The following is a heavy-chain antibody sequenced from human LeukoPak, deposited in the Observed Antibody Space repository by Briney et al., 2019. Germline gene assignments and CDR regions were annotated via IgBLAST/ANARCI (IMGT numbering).Heavy chain of an antibody. D-gene: IGHD1-26*01. CDR2: IRSKPYGGTA. CDR1: GFTFGNYA. Sequence: PGGSLRLSCTASGFTFGNYAVTWVRQAPGQGLEWVGFIRSKPYGGTAEYAASVQGRFTISRDDSKTIAYLQMNSLKTEDTAVYYCSRYGFVGADFDYWGRGTLVTVSS. CDR3: SRYGFVGADFDY. V-gene: IGHV3-49*04. J-gene: IGHJ4*02.